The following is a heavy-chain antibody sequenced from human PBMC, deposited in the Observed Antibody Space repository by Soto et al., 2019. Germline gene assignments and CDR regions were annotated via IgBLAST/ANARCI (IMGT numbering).Heavy chain of an antibody. Sequence: GESLKISCAASGFTVSSNYMSWVRQAPGKGLEWVSVIYSGGSTYYADSVKGRFTISRDNSKNTLYLQMNSLRAEDTAVYYCARARSDSSGYYETYYFDYWGQGTLVTVSS. D-gene: IGHD3-22*01. CDR3: ARARSDSSGYYETYYFDY. V-gene: IGHV3-66*01. CDR1: GFTVSSNY. J-gene: IGHJ4*02. CDR2: IYSGGST.